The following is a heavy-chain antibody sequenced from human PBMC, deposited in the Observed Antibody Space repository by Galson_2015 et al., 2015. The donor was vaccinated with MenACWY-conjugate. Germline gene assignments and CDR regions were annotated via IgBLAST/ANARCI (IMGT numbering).Heavy chain of an antibody. Sequence: SVKVSCKASGATFSSYAISWGRQAPGQGLEWMGRIIPVLGIANYAQKFQGRVTIIADKSTSTAYMELSSLRSEDTGVYYCAKERYFDCSDYLDYWGQGTLVTVSS. CDR1: GATFSSYA. V-gene: IGHV1-69*04. D-gene: IGHD3-22*01. CDR3: AKERYFDCSDYLDY. J-gene: IGHJ4*02. CDR2: IIPVLGIA.